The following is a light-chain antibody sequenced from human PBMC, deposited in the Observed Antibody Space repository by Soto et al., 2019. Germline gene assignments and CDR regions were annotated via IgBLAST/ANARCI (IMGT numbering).Light chain of an antibody. J-gene: IGKJ1*01. Sequence: EIVLTQSPATLSLSPGERATLSCRASQSVSSYLAWYQQKPGQAPRLLIYGVSTRATGTPARFSGSGSGTEFTLTISSLQSEDFAVYYCQQYNNWPPWTFGQGTKVDNK. CDR3: QQYNNWPPWT. CDR2: GVS. CDR1: QSVSSY. V-gene: IGKV3-15*01.